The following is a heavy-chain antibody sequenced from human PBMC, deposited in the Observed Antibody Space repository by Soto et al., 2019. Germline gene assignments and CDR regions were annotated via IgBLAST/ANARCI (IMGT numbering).Heavy chain of an antibody. V-gene: IGHV3-23*01. CDR3: VRFASCAGDCEYDY. Sequence: EVQLLETGGGLVQPGGSLRLSCAASGFTFSTYGMSWVRQAPGMGLEWVSSISSRDDRAYYADSVKGRFTISRDNSRNTMYLQMNTLRADDTALYYCVRFASCAGDCEYDYWGQGTLVTVSS. CDR2: ISSRDDRA. D-gene: IGHD2-21*01. J-gene: IGHJ4*02. CDR1: GFTFSTYG.